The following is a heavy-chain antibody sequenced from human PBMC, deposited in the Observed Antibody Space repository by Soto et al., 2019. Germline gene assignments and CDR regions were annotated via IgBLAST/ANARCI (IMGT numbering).Heavy chain of an antibody. D-gene: IGHD4-4*01. CDR3: AKSHYSETDYYYQGMDV. J-gene: IGHJ6*02. V-gene: IGHV3-30*18. CDR1: GFTFSSYG. Sequence: QVQLVESGGGVVQPGRSLRLSCAASGFTFSSYGMHWVRQAPGKGLEWVAVISNDGNKKYYADSVKGRFTSSRDNYKNTLYLQMNSLRDEDTAVYYCAKSHYSETDYYYQGMDVWGQGTTVTVSS. CDR2: ISNDGNKK.